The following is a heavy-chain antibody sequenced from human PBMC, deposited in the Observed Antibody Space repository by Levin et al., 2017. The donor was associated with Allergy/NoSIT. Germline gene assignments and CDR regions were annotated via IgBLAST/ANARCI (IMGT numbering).Heavy chain of an antibody. J-gene: IGHJ6*02. CDR2: IYYSGST. CDR3: ARWGYDSSGYYSAEYYYYYGMDV. D-gene: IGHD3-22*01. Sequence: PSETLSLTCTVSGGSISSYYWSWIRQPPGKGLEWIGYIYYSGSTNYNPSLKSRVTISVDTSKNQFSLKLSSVTAADTAVYYCARWGYDSSGYYSAEYYYYYGMDVWGQGTTVTVSS. CDR1: GGSISSYY. V-gene: IGHV4-59*08.